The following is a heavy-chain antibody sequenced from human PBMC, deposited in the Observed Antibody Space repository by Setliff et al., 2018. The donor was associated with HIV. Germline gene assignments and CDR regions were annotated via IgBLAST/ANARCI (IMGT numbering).Heavy chain of an antibody. Sequence: GESLKISCKGSGYSFTSYWIGWVRQMPGKGLEWMVIIYLGDSDTRYSPSFQGQVTISADKSTSTAYLQWTSLKASDSAMYYCASGSGIDWFDPWGQGTLVTVSS. CDR3: ASGSGIDWFDP. CDR1: GYSFTSYW. CDR2: IYLGDSDT. J-gene: IGHJ5*02. D-gene: IGHD3-10*01. V-gene: IGHV5-51*01.